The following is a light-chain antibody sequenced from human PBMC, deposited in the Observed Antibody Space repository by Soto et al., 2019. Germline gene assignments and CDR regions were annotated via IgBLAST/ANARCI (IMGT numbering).Light chain of an antibody. J-gene: IGKJ2*01. Sequence: DIQMTQSPSSLSASVGDSVTITCRASQDITNYLSWFQQKPGKAPKSLIYAVSTLQSGVPSRFSGGGFGTDFSLTINDLQAEDFASYYCQQYNIYPLTFGQGTKLEIK. CDR1: QDITNY. CDR2: AVS. CDR3: QQYNIYPLT. V-gene: IGKV1-16*01.